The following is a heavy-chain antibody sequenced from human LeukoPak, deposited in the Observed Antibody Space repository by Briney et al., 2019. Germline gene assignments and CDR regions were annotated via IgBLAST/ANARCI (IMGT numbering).Heavy chain of an antibody. J-gene: IGHJ4*02. CDR2: ISGSGGST. D-gene: IGHD3-22*01. V-gene: IGHV3-23*01. Sequence: GGSLRLSCAASGFTFSSYAMSWVRQAPGKGLEWVSAISGSGGSTYYADSVKGRFTISRDNSKNTLYLQMNSLRAEDTAVYYCAKDLNFRGGYDSSGYSPKDWGQGTLVTVSS. CDR1: GFTFSSYA. CDR3: AKDLNFRGGYDSSGYSPKD.